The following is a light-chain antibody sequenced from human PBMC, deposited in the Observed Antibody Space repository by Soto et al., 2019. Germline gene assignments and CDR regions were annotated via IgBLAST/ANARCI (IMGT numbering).Light chain of an antibody. J-gene: IGKJ5*01. CDR1: QSVSSN. V-gene: IGKV3-15*01. Sequence: EILMTQSPATLSVSPGERVTLSCRASQSVSSNLAWYQQKPGQAPRLLIYGASTRATDIPARFSGSGSGTEVTLTISSLQSDDSAVYYCQQYHHWPPLTFGQGIRLEIE. CDR2: GAS. CDR3: QQYHHWPPLT.